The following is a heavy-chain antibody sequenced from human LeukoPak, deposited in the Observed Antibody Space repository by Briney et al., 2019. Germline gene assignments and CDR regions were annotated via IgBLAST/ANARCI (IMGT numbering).Heavy chain of an antibody. CDR3: ARDYVSPGLAVAGTYYYYYGMDV. D-gene: IGHD6-19*01. CDR1: GFTFSSYG. J-gene: IGHJ6*02. Sequence: PGGSLRLSCAASGFTFSSYGMHWVRQAPGKGLEWVAVIWYDGSNKYYADSVKGRFTISRDNSKNTLYLQMNSLRAEDTAVYHCARDYVSPGLAVAGTYYYYYGMDVWGQGTTVTVSS. CDR2: IWYDGSNK. V-gene: IGHV3-33*01.